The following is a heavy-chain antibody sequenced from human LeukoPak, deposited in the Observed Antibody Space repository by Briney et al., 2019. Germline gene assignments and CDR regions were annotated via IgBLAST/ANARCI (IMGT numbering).Heavy chain of an antibody. Sequence: GGSLRLSCAATGFSFKDYGMHWVRQPPGKGLEWVSAINWNGGGTEYADSVKGRFTISRDNAKNSLYLQLSSLRPEDAALYYCAKHLTATNTYIFFGLDVWGQGTSVTVSS. CDR1: GFSFKDYG. J-gene: IGHJ6*02. D-gene: IGHD1-26*01. V-gene: IGHV3-9*01. CDR3: AKHLTATNTYIFFGLDV. CDR2: INWNGGGT.